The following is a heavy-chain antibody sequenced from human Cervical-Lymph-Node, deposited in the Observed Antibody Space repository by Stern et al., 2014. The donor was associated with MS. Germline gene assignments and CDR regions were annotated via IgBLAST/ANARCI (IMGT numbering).Heavy chain of an antibody. CDR3: ARDREGYGDYVERPFDY. CDR2: IIPIFGTA. CDR1: GGIFSSYA. J-gene: IGHJ4*02. D-gene: IGHD4-17*01. Sequence: QVQLVQSGAEVKKPGSSVKVSCKASGGIFSSYAISWVRQGPGEGLEWRAGIIPIFGTANYAQKFQGRVTITADESTSTAYMELSSLRSEDTAVYYCARDREGYGDYVERPFDYWGQGTLVTVSS. V-gene: IGHV1-69*01.